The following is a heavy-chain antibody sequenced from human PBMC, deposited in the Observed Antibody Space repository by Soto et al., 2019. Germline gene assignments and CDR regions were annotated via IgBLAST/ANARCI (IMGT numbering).Heavy chain of an antibody. Sequence: SEPMSLSNGVSYGSSGSGGDSWSLIRQPPGKGLEWIGYIYHSGSTNYNPSLKSRVTISVDKSKNQFSLKLSSVTAAYTAVYYCAREAVAGGDFDYWGQGTLVTVSS. V-gene: IGHV4-30-2*01. CDR1: YGSSGSGGDS. D-gene: IGHD6-19*01. CDR2: IYHSGST. CDR3: AREAVAGGDFDY. J-gene: IGHJ4*02.